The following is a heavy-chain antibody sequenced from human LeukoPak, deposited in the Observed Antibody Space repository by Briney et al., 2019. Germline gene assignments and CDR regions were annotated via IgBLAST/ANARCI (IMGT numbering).Heavy chain of an antibody. V-gene: IGHV4-34*01. CDR2: INHSGST. Sequence: SETLSLTCAVYGVSFSGYYWSWIRQPPGKGLEWIGEINHSGSTNYNPSLKSRVTMSVDTSKNQFSLKLSSVTAADTAVYFCARESNVRRGYSYGYDYWGQGTLVTVSS. D-gene: IGHD5-18*01. CDR1: GVSFSGYY. CDR3: ARESNVRRGYSYGYDY. J-gene: IGHJ4*02.